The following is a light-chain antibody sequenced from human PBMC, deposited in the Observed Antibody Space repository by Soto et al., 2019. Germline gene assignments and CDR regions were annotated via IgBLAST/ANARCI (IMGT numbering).Light chain of an antibody. CDR1: QSVSSY. CDR2: DAS. J-gene: IGKJ5*01. CDR3: QQRSNWPPEVT. V-gene: IGKV3-11*01. Sequence: EIVLTQSPATLSLSPGERATVSCRASQSVSSYLAWYQQKPGQAPRLLIYDASNRATGIPARFGGSGSGTDFTLTISSLEPEDFAVYYCQQRSNWPPEVTFGQGTRLEIK.